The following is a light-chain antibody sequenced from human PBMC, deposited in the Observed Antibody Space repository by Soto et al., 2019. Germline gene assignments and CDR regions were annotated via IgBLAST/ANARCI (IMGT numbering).Light chain of an antibody. Sequence: DFVLTQSPVSLPVTLVQASSSSCRSSQMLVHSDGNTYLSWFQQRPGQSPRRLIYKVSNWDSGVPDRFSGSGSGTDFTLKISRVEAEDVGFYYCMQATYWPWTFGQGTKVDIK. J-gene: IGKJ1*01. CDR2: KVS. CDR1: QMLVHSDGNTY. V-gene: IGKV2-30*02. CDR3: MQATYWPWT.